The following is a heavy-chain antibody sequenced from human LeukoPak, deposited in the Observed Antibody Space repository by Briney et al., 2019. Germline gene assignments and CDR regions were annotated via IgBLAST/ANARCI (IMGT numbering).Heavy chain of an antibody. V-gene: IGHV3-21*01. CDR3: ARDLRGYPY. D-gene: IGHD3-22*01. CDR2: VGSTSRFI. Sequence: GGSLRLSCAASGFTFTTYSMNWVRQAPGKGLEWVSFVGSTSRFISYADSVKGRFTISRDNAKNSLYLQMTSLRAEDTAVYCCARDLRGYPYWGQGTLVTVSS. CDR1: GFTFTTYS. J-gene: IGHJ1*01.